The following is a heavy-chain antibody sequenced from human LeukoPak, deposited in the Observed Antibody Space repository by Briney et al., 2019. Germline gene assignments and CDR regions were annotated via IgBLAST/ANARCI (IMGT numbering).Heavy chain of an antibody. CDR3: ARSSWGSYRYFDY. V-gene: IGHV3-30*03. Sequence: GRSLRLSCAASGFTFSSYGMHWVRQAPGKGLEWVAVISYDGSNKYYADSVKGRFTISRDNSKNTLYLQMNSLRAEDTAVYYCARSSWGSYRYFDYWGQGTLVTVSS. CDR1: GFTFSSYG. CDR2: ISYDGSNK. J-gene: IGHJ4*02. D-gene: IGHD3-16*02.